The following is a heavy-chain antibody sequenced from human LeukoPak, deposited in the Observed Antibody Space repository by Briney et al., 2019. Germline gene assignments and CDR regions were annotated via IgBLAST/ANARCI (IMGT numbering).Heavy chain of an antibody. Sequence: PGGSLRLSCAASGFTFSSYWMHWVRQAPGKGLVWVSRINSDGSSTSYADSVKGRFTISRDNAKNTLYLQMNSLRAEDTAVYYCARGGAPYCGGDCYSNAFDIWGQGTMVTVSS. CDR3: ARGGAPYCGGDCYSNAFDI. CDR1: GFTFSSYW. J-gene: IGHJ3*02. D-gene: IGHD2-21*02. V-gene: IGHV3-74*01. CDR2: INSDGSST.